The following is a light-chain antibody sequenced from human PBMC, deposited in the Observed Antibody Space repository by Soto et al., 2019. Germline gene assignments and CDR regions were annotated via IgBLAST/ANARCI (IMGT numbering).Light chain of an antibody. CDR2: AAS. CDR3: QQSYRTPLT. Sequence: DIQMTQSPSSLSASVGDRVTITCRASQSISSYLNWYQQKPGKAPKLLIYAASSLQSGVPSRFSASGSGTDFTLTISSLQPEDFATYYCQQSYRTPLTFGGGTKMDIK. CDR1: QSISSY. J-gene: IGKJ4*01. V-gene: IGKV1-39*01.